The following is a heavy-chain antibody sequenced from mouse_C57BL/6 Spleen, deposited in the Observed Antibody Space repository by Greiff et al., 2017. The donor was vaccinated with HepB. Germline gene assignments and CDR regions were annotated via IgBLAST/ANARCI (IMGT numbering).Heavy chain of an antibody. J-gene: IGHJ4*01. CDR3: ARVPNWDYAMDY. Sequence: QVQLQQPGAELVMPGASVKLSCKASGYTFTSYWMHWVKQRPGQGLEWIGEIDPSDSYTNYNQKFKGKSTLTVDKSSSTAYMQLSSLTSADSAVYYCARVPNWDYAMDYWGQGTSVTVSS. CDR1: GYTFTSYW. CDR2: IDPSDSYT. D-gene: IGHD4-1*01. V-gene: IGHV1-69*01.